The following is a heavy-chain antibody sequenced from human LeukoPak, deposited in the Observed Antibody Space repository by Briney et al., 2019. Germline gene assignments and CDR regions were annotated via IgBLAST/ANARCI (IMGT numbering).Heavy chain of an antibody. CDR3: ARTMVVAATQDY. J-gene: IGHJ4*02. CDR2: IYYSGST. V-gene: IGHV4-39*01. D-gene: IGHD2-15*01. CDR1: GGSISSSSYY. Sequence: FETLSLTRTVSGGSISSSSYYWGCIRQPPGKGLEWIGSIYYSGSTYYNPSLKSRVTISVDTSKNQFSLKLSSVTAADTAVYYCARTMVVAATQDYWGERCLVTVSS.